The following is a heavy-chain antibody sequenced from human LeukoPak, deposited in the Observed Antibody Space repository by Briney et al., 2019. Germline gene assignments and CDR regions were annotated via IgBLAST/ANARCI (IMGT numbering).Heavy chain of an antibody. CDR3: AREINERHGDSYIGAFDI. J-gene: IGHJ3*02. CDR1: GFTFSSYD. D-gene: IGHD2-21*02. Sequence: GGSLGLSCAASGFTFSSYDFHWVRQVIGKGLEWVSAIGTGGDTYYLDSVKGRFTISRENARHSLYLQMDSLRAGDTAVYYCAREINERHGDSYIGAFDIWGQGTMVTVS. V-gene: IGHV3-13*01. CDR2: IGTGGDT.